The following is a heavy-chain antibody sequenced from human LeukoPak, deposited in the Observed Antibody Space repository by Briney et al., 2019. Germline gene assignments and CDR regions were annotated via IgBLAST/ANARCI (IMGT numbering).Heavy chain of an antibody. Sequence: GGSLRLSCAASEFTFDNYAMSWVRQAPGKGLEWVSVISGSGYYSYYADSVKGRFTVSRDNSKTTLYLQMNSLRAEDTAVYYCARAVAGFNYWGQGTLVTVSS. D-gene: IGHD6-19*01. CDR3: ARAVAGFNY. V-gene: IGHV3-23*01. J-gene: IGHJ4*02. CDR1: EFTFDNYA. CDR2: ISGSGYYS.